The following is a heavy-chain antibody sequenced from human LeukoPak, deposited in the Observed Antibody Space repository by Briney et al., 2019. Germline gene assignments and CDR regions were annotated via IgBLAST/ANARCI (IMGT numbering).Heavy chain of an antibody. D-gene: IGHD3-10*01. CDR1: GGSISSYY. CDR2: IYYSGST. V-gene: IGHV4-59*01. J-gene: IGHJ6*04. CDR3: ARGGYYYGSGSSMDV. Sequence: PSETLSLTCTVSGGSISSYYWSWIRQPPGKGLEWIGYIYYSGSTNYNPSLKSRVTISVDTSKSQFSLKLSSVTAADTAVYYCARGGYYYGSGSSMDVWGKGTTVTISS.